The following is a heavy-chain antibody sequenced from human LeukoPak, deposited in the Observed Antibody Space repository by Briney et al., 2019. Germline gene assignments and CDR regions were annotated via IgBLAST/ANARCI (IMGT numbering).Heavy chain of an antibody. J-gene: IGHJ4*02. CDR3: ARVAGDTYYYDSSGYYRY. D-gene: IGHD3-22*01. Sequence: PGGSLRLSCAASGFTFDDYGMSWVRHAPGKGLEWVSGINWNGGSTVYADSVKGRFTISRDNAKNSLYLQMNSLRAEDTALYYCARVAGDTYYYDSSGYYRYWGQGTLVTVSS. V-gene: IGHV3-20*04. CDR2: INWNGGST. CDR1: GFTFDDYG.